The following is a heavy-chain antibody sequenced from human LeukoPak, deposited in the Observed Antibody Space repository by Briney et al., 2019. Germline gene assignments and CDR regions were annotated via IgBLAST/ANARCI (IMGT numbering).Heavy chain of an antibody. CDR1: GGTFSSYA. Sequence: SVKVSCKASGGTFSSYAISWVRQAPGQGLEWMGGIIPIFGTANYAQKFQGRVTITADESTSTAYMELSSLRSEDTAVYYCAGFDPGAGHITFDYWGQGTLVTVSS. D-gene: IGHD6-13*01. J-gene: IGHJ4*02. CDR2: IIPIFGTA. V-gene: IGHV1-69*13. CDR3: AGFDPGAGHITFDY.